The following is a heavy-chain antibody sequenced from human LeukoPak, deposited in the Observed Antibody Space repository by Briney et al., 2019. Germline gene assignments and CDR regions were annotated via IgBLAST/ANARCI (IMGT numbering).Heavy chain of an antibody. D-gene: IGHD2/OR15-2a*01. CDR2: ISGSGGST. J-gene: IGHJ4*02. CDR1: GFTFSSYA. V-gene: IGHV3-23*01. CDR3: ARDLNSRHLDY. Sequence: GGSLRLSCAASGFTFSSYAMSWVRQAPGKGLEWVSAISGSGGSTYYADSVKGRFTISRDNSKNTLFLQMNSLRGEDTAVYYCARDLNSRHLDYWGRGTLVTVSS.